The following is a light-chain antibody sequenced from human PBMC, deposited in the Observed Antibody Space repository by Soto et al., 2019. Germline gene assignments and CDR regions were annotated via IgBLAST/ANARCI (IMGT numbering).Light chain of an antibody. CDR2: RAS. Sequence: DIQMTQSPSSVSASVGDRVTITCRASQAITSWLAWYQQKPGKAPTLLIYRASTLQSGVPSRFSGSGSGTDFTLTISGLQPADFATYYCQHTITFPLTFGGGTKVEI. J-gene: IGKJ4*01. CDR1: QAITSW. CDR3: QHTITFPLT. V-gene: IGKV1-12*01.